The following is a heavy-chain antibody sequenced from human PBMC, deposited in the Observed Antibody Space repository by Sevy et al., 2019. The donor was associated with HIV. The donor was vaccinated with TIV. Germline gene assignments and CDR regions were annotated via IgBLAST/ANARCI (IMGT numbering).Heavy chain of an antibody. CDR3: AKNSYYSVSSGYYLYYFDY. Sequence: GGSLRLSCAASGFTFSSYGVHWVRQAPGKGLEWVAVIWYDGSNKYYADSVKGRFTISRDNSKNTLYLQMNSLRAEDSDVYYCAKNSYYSVSSGYYLYYFDYWGQGTLVTVSS. CDR2: IWYDGSNK. V-gene: IGHV3-33*06. J-gene: IGHJ4*02. CDR1: GFTFSSYG. D-gene: IGHD3-22*01.